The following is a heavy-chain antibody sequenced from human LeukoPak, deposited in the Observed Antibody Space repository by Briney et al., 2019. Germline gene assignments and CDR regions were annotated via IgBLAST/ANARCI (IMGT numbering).Heavy chain of an antibody. CDR1: GFTFNSYA. J-gene: IGHJ3*02. CDR2: ISGGGVNT. V-gene: IGHV3-23*01. Sequence: QSGGSLRLSCAASGFTFNSYAMTWVRQAPGKGLEWVSAISGGGVNTYYADSVKGRFTISRDNSENMLYLQMNSLRAEDTAVYYCGKNRYSGSLSPFDIWGQGTMVTVSS. CDR3: GKNRYSGSLSPFDI. D-gene: IGHD1-26*01.